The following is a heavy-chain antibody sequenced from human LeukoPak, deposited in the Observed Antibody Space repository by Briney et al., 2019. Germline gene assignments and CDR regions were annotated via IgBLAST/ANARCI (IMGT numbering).Heavy chain of an antibody. Sequence: PSETLSLTCTVSGGSISNYYWSWIRQPPGKGLEWIGYIYYSGSTNYNPSLKSRVTISVDTSKNQFSLRLSSVTAADTAVYYCARDLGLYYFDYWGQGTLVTVSS. CDR1: GGSISNYY. J-gene: IGHJ4*02. V-gene: IGHV4-59*01. CDR3: ARDLGLYYFDY. D-gene: IGHD7-27*01. CDR2: IYYSGST.